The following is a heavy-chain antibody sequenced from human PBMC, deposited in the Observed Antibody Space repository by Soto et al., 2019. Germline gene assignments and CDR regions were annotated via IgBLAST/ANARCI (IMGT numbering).Heavy chain of an antibody. CDR1: GYNFATYW. D-gene: IGHD4-17*01. CDR2: IYPGDSDA. Sequence: GESLKISCKASGYNFATYWIACVRQMPGKGLEYMGIIYPGDSDARYSPSFQGQVTFSADKSISTAYLQWSSLTASDTAIYYCARHGFYGDYASNYFDPWGQGTRVTVSS. V-gene: IGHV5-51*01. J-gene: IGHJ5*02. CDR3: ARHGFYGDYASNYFDP.